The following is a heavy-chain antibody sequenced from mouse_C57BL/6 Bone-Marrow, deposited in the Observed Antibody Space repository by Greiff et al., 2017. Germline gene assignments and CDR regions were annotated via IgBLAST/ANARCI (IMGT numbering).Heavy chain of an antibody. V-gene: IGHV3-6*01. CDR2: ISYDGSN. CDR3: AREWDDYYGFDY. D-gene: IGHD1-1*01. J-gene: IGHJ2*01. Sequence: VQLQQSGPGLVQPSQSLSLTCSVTGYSITSGYYWNWIRQFPGNKLEWMGYISYDGSNNYNPSLKNQISITRDTTKNQFFLKLNSVTTEDTATYDCAREWDDYYGFDYWGQGTTLTVSS. CDR1: GYSITSGYY.